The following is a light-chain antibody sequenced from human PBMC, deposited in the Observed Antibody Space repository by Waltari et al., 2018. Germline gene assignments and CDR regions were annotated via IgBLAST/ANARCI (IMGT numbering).Light chain of an antibody. CDR3: QHYVRLPVT. CDR2: GAS. J-gene: IGKJ1*01. Sequence: EIVLTQSPGTLSLSPGERATLSCRASQSVGRSLAWYQQKPGLAPRLLIYGASIRATGIPDRFSGGGSGTDFSLTISRLEPEDFAAYHCQHYVRLPVTFGQGTKVEIK. V-gene: IGKV3-20*01. CDR1: QSVGRS.